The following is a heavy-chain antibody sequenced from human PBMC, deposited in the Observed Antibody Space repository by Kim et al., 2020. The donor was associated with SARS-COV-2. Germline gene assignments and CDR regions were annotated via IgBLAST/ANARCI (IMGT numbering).Heavy chain of an antibody. D-gene: IGHD3-22*01. Sequence: GGSLRLSCAASGFTFSSYAMSWVRQAPGKGLEWVSAISGSGGSTYYADSVKGRFTISRDNSKNTLYLQMNSLRAEDTAVYYCAKDMRITMIVVVQVNAFDIWGQGKMVTVSS. V-gene: IGHV3-23*01. CDR1: GFTFSSYA. J-gene: IGHJ3*02. CDR2: ISGSGGST. CDR3: AKDMRITMIVVVQVNAFDI.